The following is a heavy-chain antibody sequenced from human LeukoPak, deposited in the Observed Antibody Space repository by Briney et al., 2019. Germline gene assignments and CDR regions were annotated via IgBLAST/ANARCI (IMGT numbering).Heavy chain of an antibody. CDR1: GGTFSSYA. D-gene: IGHD3-3*01. V-gene: IGHV1-69*13. CDR2: IIPIFGTA. CDR3: ARGSTNYDLWSGYYIHDGFDI. Sequence: SVKVSCKASGGTFSSYAISWVRQAPGQGLEWMGGIIPIFGTANHAQKFQVRVTITADEPTSTAYMELSSLGSEDTAVYYCARGSTNYDLWSGYYIHDGFDIWGQGTMVTVA. J-gene: IGHJ3*02.